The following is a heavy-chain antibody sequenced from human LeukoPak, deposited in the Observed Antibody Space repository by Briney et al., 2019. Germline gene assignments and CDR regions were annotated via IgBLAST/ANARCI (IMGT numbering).Heavy chain of an antibody. CDR3: ARFDGIAVAEGFGIDY. CDR2: IYYSGST. V-gene: IGHV4-39*07. D-gene: IGHD6-19*01. Sequence: SETLSLTCTVSGGSISSSSYYWGWIRQPPGKGLEWIGSIYYSGSTYYNPSLKSRVTISVDTSKNQFSLKLSSVTAADTAVYYCARFDGIAVAEGFGIDYWGQGTLVTVSS. CDR1: GGSISSSSYY. J-gene: IGHJ4*02.